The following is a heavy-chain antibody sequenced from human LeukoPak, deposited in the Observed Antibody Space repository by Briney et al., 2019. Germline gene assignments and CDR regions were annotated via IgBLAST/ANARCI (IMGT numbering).Heavy chain of an antibody. J-gene: IGHJ4*02. D-gene: IGHD6-19*01. CDR1: GFTFDDYA. Sequence: SLRLSCAASGFTFDDYAMHWVRQAPGKGLEWVSGISWNSGSIGYADSVKGRFTISRDNAKNSLYLQMNSLRAEDMALYYCAKDMGSGWYGSPFDYWGQGTLVTVSS. CDR3: AKDMGSGWYGSPFDY. V-gene: IGHV3-9*03. CDR2: ISWNSGSI.